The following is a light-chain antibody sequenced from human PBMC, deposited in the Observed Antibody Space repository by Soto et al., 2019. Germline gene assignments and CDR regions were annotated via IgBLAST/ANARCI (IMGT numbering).Light chain of an antibody. CDR3: QQLNSHPIT. Sequence: DILLTQSPSFLSASVGERVTITCRASQGISSYLAWYQQKPGKAPRLLIYAASTMHSGVPARFSGSGSGTVFPITISHLHHEDFVTYYWQQLNSHPITFGQGTQLEI. V-gene: IGKV1-9*01. CDR1: QGISSY. J-gene: IGKJ2*01. CDR2: AAS.